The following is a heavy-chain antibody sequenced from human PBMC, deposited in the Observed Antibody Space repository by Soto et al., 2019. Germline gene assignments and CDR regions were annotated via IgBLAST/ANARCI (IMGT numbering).Heavy chain of an antibody. Sequence: SVKVSCTASGFTFTSSARQWVRQARGQGLEWMGRIIPILGIANYAQKFQDRVTITADKSTSTAYMELSSLRSEDTAVYYCARDFLYNWNDRWFDPWGQGTLVTVSS. CDR2: IIPILGIA. D-gene: IGHD1-20*01. V-gene: IGHV1-69*04. J-gene: IGHJ5*02. CDR3: ARDFLYNWNDRWFDP. CDR1: GFTFTSSA.